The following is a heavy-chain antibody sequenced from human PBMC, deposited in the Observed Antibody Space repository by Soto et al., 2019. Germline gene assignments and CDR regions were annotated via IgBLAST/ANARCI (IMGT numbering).Heavy chain of an antibody. CDR1: GGTFSSYA. V-gene: IGHV1-69*13. Sequence: SVKVSCKASGGTFSSYAISWVRQAPGQGLEWMGGIIPIFGTANYAQKFQGRVTITADESTSTAYMELSSLRSEGTAVYYCARSIAAPGTTTYYYYGMDVWGQGTTVTVSS. J-gene: IGHJ6*02. CDR3: ARSIAAPGTTTYYYYGMDV. CDR2: IIPIFGTA. D-gene: IGHD6-13*01.